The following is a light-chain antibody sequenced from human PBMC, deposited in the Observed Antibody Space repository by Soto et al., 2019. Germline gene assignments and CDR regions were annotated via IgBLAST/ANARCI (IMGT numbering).Light chain of an antibody. CDR3: QQYNDYSWT. CDR2: KAS. J-gene: IGKJ1*01. V-gene: IGKV1-5*03. CDR1: QSIGIW. Sequence: IQMTQSPSTLSASVGDRVAITCRASQSIGIWLAWYQQKPGKAPRFLVYKASSIESGVPPRFSGSGSGTESTLNISSLQPDDFATYYCQQYNDYSWTFGQGTKVEIK.